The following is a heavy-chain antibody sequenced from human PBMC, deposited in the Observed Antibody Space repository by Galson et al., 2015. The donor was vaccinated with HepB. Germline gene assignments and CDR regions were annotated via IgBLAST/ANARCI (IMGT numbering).Heavy chain of an antibody. CDR2: MSSSGSTI. CDR3: ARAALGWFDP. D-gene: IGHD6-25*01. J-gene: IGHJ5*02. CDR1: GFTFSDYY. V-gene: IGHV3-11*01. Sequence: SLRLSCAASGFTFSDYYMIWIRHAPGKGLEWVSYMSSSGSTIFYADSVKGRFAISRDNAKNSLYLQINSLRAEDTAVYYCARAALGWFDPWGQGTLVTVSS.